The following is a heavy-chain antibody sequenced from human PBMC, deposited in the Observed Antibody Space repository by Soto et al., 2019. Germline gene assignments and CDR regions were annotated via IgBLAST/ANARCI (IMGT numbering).Heavy chain of an antibody. CDR1: GFTFSTFD. V-gene: IGHV3-13*01. D-gene: IGHD3-10*01. Sequence: ESLSVSWAGSGFTFSTFDIHWVLRAPGKGLEWVSGIGTLSDTFYAASVQGRFTISRQNAKNSVYLQMNSLRAGDTAFYYCARGRSFSYDSTPPPMFDPWGQGTLVTVSS. CDR3: ARGRSFSYDSTPPPMFDP. CDR2: IGTLSDT. J-gene: IGHJ5*02.